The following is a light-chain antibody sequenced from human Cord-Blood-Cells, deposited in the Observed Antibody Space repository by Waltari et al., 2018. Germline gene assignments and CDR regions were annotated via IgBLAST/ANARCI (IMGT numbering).Light chain of an antibody. J-gene: IGKJ3*01. V-gene: IGKV3-20*01. CDR2: GAS. CDR1: QSVSSSY. Sequence: EIVLTQSPGTLSLSPGERATLSCRASQSVSSSYLAWYQQKPGQAPRLLIYGASSRATGITDRFSGSGSGTDFTLTISRLEPEDVAVYYCQQYGSSPFTFGPGTKVDIK. CDR3: QQYGSSPFT.